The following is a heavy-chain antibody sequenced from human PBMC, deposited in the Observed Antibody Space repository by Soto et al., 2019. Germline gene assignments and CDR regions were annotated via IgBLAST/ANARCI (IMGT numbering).Heavy chain of an antibody. D-gene: IGHD2-15*01. J-gene: IGHJ3*02. Sequence: ASVKVSCKASGYTFTSYDINWVRQATGQGLEWMGWMNPNSRNTGYAQKFQGRVTMTRNTSISTAYMELSSLRSEDTAVYYCARGTGCSGGSSSDAFDIWGQGTMVTVS. V-gene: IGHV1-8*01. CDR2: MNPNSRNT. CDR1: GYTFTSYD. CDR3: ARGTGCSGGSSSDAFDI.